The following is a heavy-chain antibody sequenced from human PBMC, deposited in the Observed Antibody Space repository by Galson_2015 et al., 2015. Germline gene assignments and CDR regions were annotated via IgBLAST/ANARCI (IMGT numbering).Heavy chain of an antibody. CDR3: AKAQWLILVGYYYGMDV. CDR1: GFSFSHSG. D-gene: IGHD6-19*01. J-gene: IGHJ6*02. V-gene: IGHV3-30*18. CDR2: ISNDGSNK. Sequence: LRLSCAASGFSFSHSGMHWVRQAPGLGLEWVAFISNDGSNKYYADSVKGRFTISRDNSKNTLYLQMNSLRPEDTALYYCAKAQWLILVGYYYGMDVRGQGTTVTVSS.